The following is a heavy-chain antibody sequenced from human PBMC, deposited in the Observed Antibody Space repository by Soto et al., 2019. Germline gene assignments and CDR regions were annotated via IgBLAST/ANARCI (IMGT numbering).Heavy chain of an antibody. CDR2: ISSSGSTI. CDR1: GFTFSSYE. V-gene: IGHV3-48*03. D-gene: IGHD2-21*02. Sequence: GGSLRLSCAASGFTFSSYEMNWLRQAPGKGLEWVSYISSSGSTIYYADSVKGRFTISRDNAKNSLYLQMNSLRAEDTAVYYCARSPAKTLYCGGDCYSFPNYFDYWGQGTLVTVSS. CDR3: ARSPAKTLYCGGDCYSFPNYFDY. J-gene: IGHJ4*02.